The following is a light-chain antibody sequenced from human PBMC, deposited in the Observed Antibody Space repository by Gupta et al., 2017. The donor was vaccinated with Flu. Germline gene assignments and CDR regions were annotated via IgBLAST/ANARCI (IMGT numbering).Light chain of an antibody. Sequence: QSAPTPPRSVSGSPGPSVTISCTGTSNDVGGYDRVSWYKQRPGKAPKLILYDVTERPSGVPDRFSGSKSGNTASLTISGLQADDEADYYCSSHAGRVTWVFGTGTTVTVL. CDR1: SNDVGGYDR. CDR3: SSHAGRVTWV. J-gene: IGLJ1*01. V-gene: IGLV2-11*01. CDR2: DVT.